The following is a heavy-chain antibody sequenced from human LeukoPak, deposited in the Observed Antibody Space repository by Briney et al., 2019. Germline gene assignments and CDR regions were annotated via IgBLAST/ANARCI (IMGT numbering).Heavy chain of an antibody. CDR1: GGSMSNYY. Sequence: PSETLSLTCTVSGGSMSNYYWSWIRQPPGRGLEWIGYIYFSGSSNYNPSLKSRVTMSVDTSKNQFSLTLSSVTAADTAVYYCARHVRSGYNFLDYWGQGNLVTVPS. CDR3: ARHVRSGYNFLDY. D-gene: IGHD5-24*01. J-gene: IGHJ4*02. V-gene: IGHV4-59*08. CDR2: IYFSGSS.